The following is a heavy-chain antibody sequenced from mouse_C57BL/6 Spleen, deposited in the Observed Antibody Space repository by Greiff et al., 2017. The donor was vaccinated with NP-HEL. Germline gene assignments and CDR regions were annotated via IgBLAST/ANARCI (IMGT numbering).Heavy chain of an antibody. CDR3: ARKGDGYFHFDY. V-gene: IGHV1-69*01. J-gene: IGHJ2*01. CDR2: IDPSDSYT. CDR1: GYTFTSYW. Sequence: QVQLQQPGAELVMPGASVKLSCKASGYTFTSYWMHWVKQRPGQGLEWIGEIDPSDSYTNYNQKFKGKSTLTVDKSSSTAYMQLSSLTSEDSAVYYCARKGDGYFHFDYWGQGTTLTVSS. D-gene: IGHD2-3*01.